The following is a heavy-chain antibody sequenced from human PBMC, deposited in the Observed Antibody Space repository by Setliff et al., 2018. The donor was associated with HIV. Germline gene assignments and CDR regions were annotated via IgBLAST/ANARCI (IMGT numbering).Heavy chain of an antibody. J-gene: IGHJ4*02. D-gene: IGHD1-26*01. CDR3: ARDSGTTVGATRPGY. Sequence: QPGGSLRLSCAASGLTFSSYWISWVRQAPGKGLEWVASINQDGSAKYYVDSVKGRFTISRDNAKNSLYLQMNSLRAEDTAVYYCARDSGTTVGATRPGYWGQGTLVTVSS. CDR1: GLTFSSYW. CDR2: INQDGSAK. V-gene: IGHV3-7*01.